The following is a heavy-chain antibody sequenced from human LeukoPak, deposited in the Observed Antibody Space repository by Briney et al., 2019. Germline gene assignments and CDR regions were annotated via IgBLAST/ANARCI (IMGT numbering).Heavy chain of an antibody. D-gene: IGHD6-13*01. Sequence: GGSLRLSCAASGFTFSSYGMHWVRQAPGKGLEGVAVIWYDGSNKYYADSVKGRFTISRDNSKNTLYLQMNSLRAEDTAVYYCARGQQLVNFAYWGQGTLVTVSS. CDR2: IWYDGSNK. J-gene: IGHJ4*02. V-gene: IGHV3-33*01. CDR1: GFTFSSYG. CDR3: ARGQQLVNFAY.